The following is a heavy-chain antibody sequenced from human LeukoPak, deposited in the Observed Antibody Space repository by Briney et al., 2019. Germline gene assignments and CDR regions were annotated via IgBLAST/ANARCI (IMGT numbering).Heavy chain of an antibody. CDR2: INPDSGGT. CDR3: ARDPYDSSAHFDY. CDR1: GYTFTGYY. V-gene: IGHV1-2*02. J-gene: IGHJ4*02. Sequence: GASVKVSCKASGYTFTGYYMHWVRQAPGQGLEWMGWINPDSGGTKYAQKFQGRVTMTRDTSISTAYMELSRVRSDDTAMYYCARDPYDSSAHFDYWGQGTLVTVSS. D-gene: IGHD3-22*01.